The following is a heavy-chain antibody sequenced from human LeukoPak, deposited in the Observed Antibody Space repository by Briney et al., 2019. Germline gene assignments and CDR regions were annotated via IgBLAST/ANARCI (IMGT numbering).Heavy chain of an antibody. Sequence: SETLSLTCTVSGGSISSYYWSWLRQPPGKGLEWIGETNHSGSTKYNPSLKSRVTISVDASKNQFSLKMSSVTAADTAVYYCARHLSYYGSGSYFAFDIWGQGTMVTVSS. CDR1: GGSISSYY. D-gene: IGHD3-10*01. V-gene: IGHV4-34*01. J-gene: IGHJ3*02. CDR3: ARHLSYYGSGSYFAFDI. CDR2: TNHSGST.